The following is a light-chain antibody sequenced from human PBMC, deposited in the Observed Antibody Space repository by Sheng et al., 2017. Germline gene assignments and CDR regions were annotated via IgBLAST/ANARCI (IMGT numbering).Light chain of an antibody. CDR2: WAS. CDR3: QQYYSTPYT. V-gene: IGKV4-1*01. J-gene: IGKJ2*01. CDR1: EYFIQLQQQL. Sequence: DIVMTQSPDSLAVSLGERGHHQLQVQPEYFIQLQQQLLSLVPAEPGQPPKLLFSWASTRDSGVPDRFTGSGSGXDFTLTISSLRAEDVAVYYCQQYYSTPYTFGQGTKLEIK.